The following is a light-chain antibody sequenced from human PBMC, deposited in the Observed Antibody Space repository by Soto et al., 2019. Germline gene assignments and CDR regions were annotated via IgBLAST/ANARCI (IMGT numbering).Light chain of an antibody. Sequence: DLVLTQSPDSLAVSLGERATINCKSSQTVLHSPNNRNYLAWYQQKAGQPPKLLIYWASTRESGVPDRFSASGSGTDFTLTISSLQAEDAAVYYCQQYYSAISFGQGTRLEIK. V-gene: IGKV4-1*01. CDR2: WAS. J-gene: IGKJ5*01. CDR1: QTVLHSPNNRNY. CDR3: QQYYSAIS.